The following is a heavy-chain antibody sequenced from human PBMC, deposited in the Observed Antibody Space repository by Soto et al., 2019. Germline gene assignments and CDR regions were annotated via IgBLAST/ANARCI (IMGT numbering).Heavy chain of an antibody. CDR3: ARARRRLHQDYYDSSGYYSFYDAFDI. D-gene: IGHD3-22*01. CDR2: IIPIFGTA. Sequence: ASVKVSCKASGGTFSSYAISWVRQAPGQGLEWMGGIIPIFGTANYAQKFQGRVTITADESTSTAYMELSSLRSEDTAVYYCARARRRLHQDYYDSSGYYSFYDAFDIWGQGTMVTVSS. CDR1: GGTFSSYA. V-gene: IGHV1-69*13. J-gene: IGHJ3*02.